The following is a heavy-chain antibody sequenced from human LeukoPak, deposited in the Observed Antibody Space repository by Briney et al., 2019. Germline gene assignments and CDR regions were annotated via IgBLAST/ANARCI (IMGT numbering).Heavy chain of an antibody. Sequence: PGGSLRLSCAASGFTFSSYAMHWVRQAPGKGLEWVAVISYDGSNKYYADSVKGRFTISRDNSKNTLYLQMNSPRAEDTAVYYCAREVGSSGWYMTNYYYYGMDVWGQGTTVTVSS. CDR2: ISYDGSNK. CDR3: AREVGSSGWYMTNYYYYGMDV. V-gene: IGHV3-30-3*01. D-gene: IGHD6-19*01. CDR1: GFTFSSYA. J-gene: IGHJ6*02.